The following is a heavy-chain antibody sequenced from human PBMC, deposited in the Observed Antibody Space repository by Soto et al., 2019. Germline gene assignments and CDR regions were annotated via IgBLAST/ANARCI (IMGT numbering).Heavy chain of an antibody. Sequence: GGSLRLSCAASGFTFSDYYMSWIRQAPGKGLEWVSYISSSGSTIYYADSVKGRFTISRDNAKNSLYLQMNSLRAEDTAVYYCGLPRRYYYMDVWGKGTTVTVSS. D-gene: IGHD3-16*01. CDR1: GFTFSDYY. CDR3: GLPRRYYYMDV. J-gene: IGHJ6*03. CDR2: ISSSGSTI. V-gene: IGHV3-11*01.